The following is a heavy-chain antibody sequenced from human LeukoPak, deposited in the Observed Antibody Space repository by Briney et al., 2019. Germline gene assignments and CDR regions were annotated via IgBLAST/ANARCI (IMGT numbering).Heavy chain of an antibody. Sequence: SETLSLTCTVSGGSISSYYWSWIRQPAGKGLEWIGRIYTSGSTNYNPSLKSRVTMSVDTSKNQFSLKRSSVTAADTAVYYCAREYSSSWRLSNWFDPWGQGTLVTVSS. D-gene: IGHD6-13*01. CDR3: AREYSSSWRLSNWFDP. V-gene: IGHV4-4*07. CDR2: IYTSGST. CDR1: GGSISSYY. J-gene: IGHJ5*02.